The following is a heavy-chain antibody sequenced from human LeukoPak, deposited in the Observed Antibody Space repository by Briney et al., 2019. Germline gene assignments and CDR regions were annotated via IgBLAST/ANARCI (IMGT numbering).Heavy chain of an antibody. CDR3: ATHQTYYYDSSGYDLDY. CDR1: GYTLTELS. D-gene: IGHD3-22*01. V-gene: IGHV1-24*01. CDR2: FDPEDGET. Sequence: ASVKVSCKVSGYTLTELSMHWVRQAPGKGLEWMGGFDPEDGETIYAQKFQGRVTMTEDTSTDTAYMELSSLRSEDTAVYYCATHQTYYYDSSGYDLDYWGQGTLVTVSS. J-gene: IGHJ4*02.